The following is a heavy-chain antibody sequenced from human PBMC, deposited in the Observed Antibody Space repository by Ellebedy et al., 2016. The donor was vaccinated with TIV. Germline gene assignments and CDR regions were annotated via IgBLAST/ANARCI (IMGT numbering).Heavy chain of an antibody. J-gene: IGHJ4*02. V-gene: IGHV4-4*02. Sequence: SETLSLTXAVSGGSISSSNWWSWVRQPPGKGLEWIGEIYHSGSTNYNPSLKSRVTISVGTSKNQFSLKLSSVTAADTAVYYCARWHRSGWYKYWGQGTLVTVSS. CDR1: GGSISSSNW. D-gene: IGHD6-19*01. CDR2: IYHSGST. CDR3: ARWHRSGWYKY.